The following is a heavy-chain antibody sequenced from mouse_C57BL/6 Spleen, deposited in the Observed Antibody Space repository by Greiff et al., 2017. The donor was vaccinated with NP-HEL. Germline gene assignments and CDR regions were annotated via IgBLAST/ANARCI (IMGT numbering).Heavy chain of an antibody. CDR3: ARSYYSHFDY. Sequence: VQLQQSGPVLVKPGASVKMSCKASGYTFTDYYMNWVKQSHGKSLEWIGVINPYNGGTSYNQKFKGKATLTVDKSSSTAYMELNSLTSEDSAVYYCARSYYSHFDYWGQGTTLTVSS. D-gene: IGHD1-1*01. J-gene: IGHJ2*01. V-gene: IGHV1-19*01. CDR1: GYTFTDYY. CDR2: INPYNGGT.